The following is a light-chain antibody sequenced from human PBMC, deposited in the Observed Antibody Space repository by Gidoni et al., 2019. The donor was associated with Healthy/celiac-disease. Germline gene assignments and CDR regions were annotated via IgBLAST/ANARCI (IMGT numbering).Light chain of an antibody. CDR3: PQSYSTPHP. Sequence: QMTQSPSSLAASVGYRVTITCRASQSISTYLNWYQKKPGNAPRLLIYAASSLQSGVPSRFSGSGSVTDFTLTISSVQPEDLAPYYCPQSYSTPHPFGQGTKVEIK. J-gene: IGKJ1*01. V-gene: IGKV1-39*01. CDR1: QSISTY. CDR2: AAS.